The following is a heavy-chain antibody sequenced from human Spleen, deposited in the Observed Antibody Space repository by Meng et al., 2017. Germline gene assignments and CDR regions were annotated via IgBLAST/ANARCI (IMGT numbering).Heavy chain of an antibody. V-gene: IGHV3-33*01. D-gene: IGHD2-2*01. CDR1: GFTFSSYG. CDR3: ARASCSSAGCYGVDY. J-gene: IGHJ4*02. CDR2: IWYDGSNK. Sequence: GESLKISCAASGFTFSSYGMHWVRQAPGKGLEWVAVIWYDGSNKYYADSVKGRFTISRDNSKNSLYLQMNSLRVEDTAVYYCARASCSSAGCYGVDYWGQGTLVTVSS.